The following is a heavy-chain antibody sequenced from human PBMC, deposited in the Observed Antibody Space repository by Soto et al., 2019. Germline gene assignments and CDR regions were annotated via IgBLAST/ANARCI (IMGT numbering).Heavy chain of an antibody. CDR2: IKQDGSEK. CDR3: ARGRWQQLRTIFDY. Sequence: EVQLVESGGGLVQPGGSLRLSCAASGFTFSSYWMHWVRQAPGKGLEWVANIKQDGSEKYYVDSVKGRFTISRDNAKNSLYLQMNSLRAEDTAVYYCARGRWQQLRTIFDYWGLGTLVTVSS. V-gene: IGHV3-7*01. D-gene: IGHD5-12*01. J-gene: IGHJ4*02. CDR1: GFTFSSYW.